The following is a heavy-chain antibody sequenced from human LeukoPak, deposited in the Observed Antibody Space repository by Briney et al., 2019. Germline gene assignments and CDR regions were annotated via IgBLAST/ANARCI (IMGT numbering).Heavy chain of an antibody. D-gene: IGHD1-26*01. CDR1: GGTFSSYA. V-gene: IGHV1-69*05. J-gene: IGHJ4*02. Sequence: ASVKVSCKAFGGTFSSYAISWVRQAPGQGLEWMGGIIPIFGTANYAQKFQGRVTITTDESTSTAYMELSSLRSEDTAVYYCARGVGATNLDYWGQGTLVTVSS. CDR2: IIPIFGTA. CDR3: ARGVGATNLDY.